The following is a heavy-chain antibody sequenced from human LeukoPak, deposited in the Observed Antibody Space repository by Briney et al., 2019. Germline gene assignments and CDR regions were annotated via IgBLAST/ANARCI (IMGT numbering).Heavy chain of an antibody. D-gene: IGHD1-26*01. Sequence: GASVKVSCKASGGTFSSYAISWVRQAPGQGLEWMGGIITIFGTANYAQKFQGRVTITADESTSTAYMELSSLRSEDTAVYYCARLYSGSYYDAFDIWGQGTMVTVSS. CDR1: GGTFSSYA. CDR2: IITIFGTA. J-gene: IGHJ3*02. V-gene: IGHV1-69*13. CDR3: ARLYSGSYYDAFDI.